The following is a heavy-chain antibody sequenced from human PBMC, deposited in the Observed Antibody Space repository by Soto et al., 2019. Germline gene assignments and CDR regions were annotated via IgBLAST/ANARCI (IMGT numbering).Heavy chain of an antibody. D-gene: IGHD3-22*01. CDR2: FDPEDGET. CDR1: GYTLTELS. J-gene: IGHJ4*02. V-gene: IGHV1-24*01. Sequence: ASVKVSCKVSGYTLTELSMHWVRQAPGKGLEWMGGFDPEDGETIYAQKFQGRVTMTEDTSTDTAYMELSSLRSGDTAVYYCATPQYYYDSSGYSFDYWGQGTLVTVSS. CDR3: ATPQYYYDSSGYSFDY.